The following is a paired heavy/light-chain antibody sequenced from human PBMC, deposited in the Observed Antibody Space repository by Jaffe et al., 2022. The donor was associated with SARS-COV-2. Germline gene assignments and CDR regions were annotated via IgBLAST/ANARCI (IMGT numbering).Light chain of an antibody. CDR2: GAS. CDR1: QSVSSSY. Sequence: EIVLTQSPGTLSLSPGERATLSCRASQSVSSSYLAWYQQKPGQAPRLLIYGASSRATGIPDRFSGSGSGTDFTLTISRLEPEDFAVYYCQQYGSSPETFGQGTKVEIK. J-gene: IGKJ1*01. V-gene: IGKV3-20*01. CDR3: QQYGSSPET.
Heavy chain of an antibody. D-gene: IGHD3-10*01. CDR3: ARYRGGSGSYYIDYYYYMDV. J-gene: IGHJ6*03. V-gene: IGHV1-69*01. CDR1: GGTFSSYA. Sequence: QVQLVQSGAEVKKPGSSVKVSCKASGGTFSSYAISWVRQAPGQGLEWMGGIIPIFGTANYAQKFQGRVTITADESTSTAYMELSSLRSEDTAVYYCARYRGGSGSYYIDYYYYMDVWGKGTTVTVSS. CDR2: IIPIFGTA.